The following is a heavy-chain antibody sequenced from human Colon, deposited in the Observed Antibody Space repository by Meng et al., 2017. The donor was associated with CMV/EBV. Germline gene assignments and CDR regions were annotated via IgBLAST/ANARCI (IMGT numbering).Heavy chain of an antibody. CDR2: IYYSGST. J-gene: IGHJ4*02. V-gene: IGHV4-59*01. CDR3: ASQPIGYYYDSSGYYDY. CDR1: GGSISSYY. Sequence: GSLRLSCTVSGGSISSYYWSWIRQPPGKGLEWIGYIYYSGSTNYNPSLKSRVTISVDTSKSQFSLKLSSVTAADTAVYYCASQPIGYYYDSSGYYDYWGQGTLVTVSS. D-gene: IGHD3-22*01.